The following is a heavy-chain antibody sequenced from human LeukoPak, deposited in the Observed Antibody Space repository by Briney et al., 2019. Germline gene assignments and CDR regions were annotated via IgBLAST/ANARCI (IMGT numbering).Heavy chain of an antibody. CDR3: ARGGGYFNY. Sequence: SETLSLTCTVSGGSISSDYWSWIRQPPGKGLEWIGYIYFSGSTNYNPSLKSRVTISVDTSKTQLSLKLSSVTAADTAVYYCARGGGYFNYWGQGTLVTVSS. V-gene: IGHV4-59*01. CDR2: IYFSGST. CDR1: GGSISSDY. D-gene: IGHD3-16*01. J-gene: IGHJ4*02.